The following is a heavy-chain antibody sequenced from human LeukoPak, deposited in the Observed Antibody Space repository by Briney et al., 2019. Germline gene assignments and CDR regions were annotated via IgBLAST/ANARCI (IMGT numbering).Heavy chain of an antibody. CDR2: INWNGGST. CDR3: ARAPVDLPVGAPEDV. CDR1: GFTFDDYG. J-gene: IGHJ6*04. D-gene: IGHD1-26*01. V-gene: IGHV3-20*04. Sequence: GGSLRLSCAASGFTFDDYGMSWVRQAPGKGLEWVSGINWNGGSTGYADSVKGRFTISRDNAKNSLYLQMNSLRAEDTALYYCARAPVDLPVGAPEDVWGKGTTVTVSS.